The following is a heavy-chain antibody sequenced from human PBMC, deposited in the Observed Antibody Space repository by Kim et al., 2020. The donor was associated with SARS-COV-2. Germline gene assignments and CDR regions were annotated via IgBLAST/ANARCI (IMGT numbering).Heavy chain of an antibody. V-gene: IGHV3-33*06. Sequence: GGSLRLSCAASGFTFSSYGMHWVRQAPGKGLEWVAVIWYDGSNKYYADSVKGRFTISRDNSKNTLYLQMNSLRAEDTAVYYCAKGSIAAAGSVLGYWGQGPLVTVSS. D-gene: IGHD6-13*01. CDR3: AKGSIAAAGSVLGY. CDR1: GFTFSSYG. J-gene: IGHJ4*02. CDR2: IWYDGSNK.